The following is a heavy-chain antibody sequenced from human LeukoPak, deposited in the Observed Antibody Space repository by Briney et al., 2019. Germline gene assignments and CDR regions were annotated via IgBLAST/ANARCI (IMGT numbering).Heavy chain of an antibody. CDR1: EFTFSSYA. Sequence: PGGSLRLSCAASEFTFSSYAMSWVRQAPGKGLEWVSAISGSGGSTYYADSVKGRFTISRDNSKNTLYLQMNSLRAEDMAVYYCAKTQAAVGKAWFDPWGQGTLVTVSS. CDR2: ISGSGGST. V-gene: IGHV3-23*01. CDR3: AKTQAAVGKAWFDP. J-gene: IGHJ5*02. D-gene: IGHD6-13*01.